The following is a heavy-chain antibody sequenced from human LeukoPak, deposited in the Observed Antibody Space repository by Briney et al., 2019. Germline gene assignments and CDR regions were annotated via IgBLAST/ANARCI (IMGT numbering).Heavy chain of an antibody. J-gene: IGHJ3*02. V-gene: IGHV4-59*01. D-gene: IGHD6-19*01. CDR2: IYYSGST. Sequence: PSETLSLTCTASGGSISSYYWSWIRQPPGKGLEWIGYIYYSGSTNYNPSLKSRVTISVDTSKNQFSLKLSSVTAADTAVYYCAREGAVAGTGDDAFDIWGQGTMVTVSS. CDR3: AREGAVAGTGDDAFDI. CDR1: GGSISSYY.